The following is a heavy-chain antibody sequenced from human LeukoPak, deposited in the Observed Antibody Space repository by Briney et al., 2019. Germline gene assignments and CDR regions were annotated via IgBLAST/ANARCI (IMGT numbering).Heavy chain of an antibody. Sequence: LSLTCTVSGASISSYYCSWIRPPPGKGLEWIGYIYCGGSTNYNPSLKSRVTISVNTSKNQSSLQMRSVSAADTAVYYCARVTGYTRENYFDYWGQGTLVTVSS. D-gene: IGHD6-13*01. CDR3: ARVTGYTRENYFDY. V-gene: IGHV4-59*13. CDR1: GASISSYY. J-gene: IGHJ4*02. CDR2: IYCGGST.